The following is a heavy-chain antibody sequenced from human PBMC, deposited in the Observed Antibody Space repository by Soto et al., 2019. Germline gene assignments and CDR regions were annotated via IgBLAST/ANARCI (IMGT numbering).Heavy chain of an antibody. CDR1: GDNFSDYY. Sequence: ASVKVSCKASGDNFSDYYIHWVRQAPGQGLEWLGWVSPKSGGTNYAQKFKGRVTMTRDTSSNTVYMDLSGLKSDDTAVFYCAREIFGGGPLNWFDPWGQGTLVTVCS. V-gene: IGHV1-2*02. D-gene: IGHD3-3*01. J-gene: IGHJ5*02. CDR3: AREIFGGGPLNWFDP. CDR2: VSPKSGGT.